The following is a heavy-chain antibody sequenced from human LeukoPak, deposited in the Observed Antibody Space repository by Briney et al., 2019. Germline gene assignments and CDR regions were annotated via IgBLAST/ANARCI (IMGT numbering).Heavy chain of an antibody. V-gene: IGHV3-48*03. CDR3: ARGIGHSPMDY. CDR2: ISSRGGTI. D-gene: IGHD2-2*03. CDR1: GFTFSSFE. J-gene: IGHJ4*02. Sequence: GGSLRLSCAASGFTFSSFEMNWVHQAPGKGLEWVSYISSRGGTIYYADSVKGRFTMSRDNAKNSLYLQMNSLRAEDTAVYYCARGIGHSPMDYWGQGTLVTVSS.